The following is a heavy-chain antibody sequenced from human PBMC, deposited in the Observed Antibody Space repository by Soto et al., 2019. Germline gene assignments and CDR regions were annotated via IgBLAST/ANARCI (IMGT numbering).Heavy chain of an antibody. D-gene: IGHD6-19*01. V-gene: IGHV3-30-3*01. CDR2: ISYDGSNK. CDR3: ARERQWRLDY. J-gene: IGHJ4*02. CDR1: GFTFSSYA. Sequence: QVQLVESGGGVVQPGRSLRLSCAASGFTFSSYAMHWVRQAPGKGLEWVAVISYDGSNKYYADSVKGRFTISRDNSKNTLYVDMNSLGAEDTAVYYCARERQWRLDYWGQGTLVTVSS.